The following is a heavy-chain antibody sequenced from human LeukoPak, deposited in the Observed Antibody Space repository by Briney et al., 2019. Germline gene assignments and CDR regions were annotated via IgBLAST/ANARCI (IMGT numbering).Heavy chain of an antibody. Sequence: SETLSLTCAVSGYSISSGYYWGWIRQPPGKGLEWIGSIYHSGSTYYNPSLKSRVTISVDTSKNQFSLKLSSVTAADTAVYFCARAYRSSWYANWFDPWGQGTLVTVSS. CDR2: IYHSGST. CDR1: GYSISSGYY. J-gene: IGHJ5*02. V-gene: IGHV4-38-2*01. CDR3: ARAYRSSWYANWFDP. D-gene: IGHD6-13*01.